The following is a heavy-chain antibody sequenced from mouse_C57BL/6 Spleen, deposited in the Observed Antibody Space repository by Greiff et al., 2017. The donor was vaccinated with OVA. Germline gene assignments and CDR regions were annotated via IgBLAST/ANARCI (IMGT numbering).Heavy chain of an antibody. Sequence: VKLQESGAELVKPGASVKLSCKASGYTFTSYWMQWVKQRPGQGLEWIGEIDPSDSYTNYNQKFKGKATLTVDTSSSTAYMQLSSLTSEDSAVYYCARSHYGSSWDWFAYWGQGTLVTVSA. CDR1: GYTFTSYW. J-gene: IGHJ3*01. D-gene: IGHD1-1*01. CDR3: ARSHYGSSWDWFAY. CDR2: IDPSDSYT. V-gene: IGHV1-50*01.